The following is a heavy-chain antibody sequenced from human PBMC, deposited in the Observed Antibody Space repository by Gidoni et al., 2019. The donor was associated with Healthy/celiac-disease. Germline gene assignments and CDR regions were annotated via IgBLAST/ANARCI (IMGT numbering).Heavy chain of an antibody. CDR2: INAGNGKT. Sequence: QVQLVQSGAEVKKPGASVKVSCKASGYTFTSYAMHWVRQAPGQRLEWMGWINAGNGKTKYSQKFQGRVTITRDTSASTAYMELSSLRSEDTAVYYCARAVLSGSYLGGPDYWGQGTLVTVSS. V-gene: IGHV1-3*01. J-gene: IGHJ4*02. CDR1: GYTFTSYA. D-gene: IGHD1-26*01. CDR3: ARAVLSGSYLGGPDY.